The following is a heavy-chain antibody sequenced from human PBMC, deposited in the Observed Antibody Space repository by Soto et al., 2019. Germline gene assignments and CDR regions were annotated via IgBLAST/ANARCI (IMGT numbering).Heavy chain of an antibody. Sequence: EVQLLESGGGLVQPGGSLRLSCAASGFTFSSYAMSWVRQAPGKGLEWVSAISGSGGSTYYADSVKGRFTISRDNSKNTLYLQMNSMRAEDTAVYYCAKVYGSGRQIIDYYSYGMDVWGQGTTVTVSS. CDR1: GFTFSSYA. J-gene: IGHJ6*02. V-gene: IGHV3-23*01. CDR3: AKVYGSGRQIIDYYSYGMDV. CDR2: ISGSGGST. D-gene: IGHD3-10*01.